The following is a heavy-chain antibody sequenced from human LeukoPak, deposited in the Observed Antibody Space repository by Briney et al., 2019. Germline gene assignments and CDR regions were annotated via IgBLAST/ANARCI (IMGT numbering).Heavy chain of an antibody. CDR3: ARDPRVVATRVSYMDV. J-gene: IGHJ6*03. Sequence: ASVKVSCKASGYTFTGYYLHWVRQAPGQGLEWLGWINPNSGGTDYAQNFQGRVTMTSDTSITTTYMELSRLRSDDTAVYYCARDPRVVATRVSYMDVWGKGTTVTVSS. D-gene: IGHD2-21*02. V-gene: IGHV1-2*02. CDR2: INPNSGGT. CDR1: GYTFTGYY.